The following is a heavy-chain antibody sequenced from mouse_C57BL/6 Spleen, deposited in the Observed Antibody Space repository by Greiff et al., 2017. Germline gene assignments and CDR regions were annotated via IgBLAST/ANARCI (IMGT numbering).Heavy chain of an antibody. CDR3: ASIYYYGSTFAY. CDR1: GYAFSSSW. D-gene: IGHD1-1*01. J-gene: IGHJ3*01. Sequence: QVQLQQSGPELVKPGASVKISCKASGYAFSSSWMNWVKQRPGKGLEWIGRIYPGDGDTNYNGKFKGKATLTADKSSSTAYMQLSSLTSEDSAVYFCASIYYYGSTFAYWGQGTLVTVSA. V-gene: IGHV1-82*01. CDR2: IYPGDGDT.